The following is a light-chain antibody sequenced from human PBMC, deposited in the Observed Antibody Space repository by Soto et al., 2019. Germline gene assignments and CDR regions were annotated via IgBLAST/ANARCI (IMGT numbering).Light chain of an antibody. CDR3: QHKGT. CDR2: AVS. V-gene: IGKV1-5*01. J-gene: IGKJ1*01. Sequence: DLPMTQSPSTLSASVGDRVTITCRASQNIDTWLAWYQQKPGKAPKFLIYAVSHLEGGVPSRFSGSGSGTEFTLAISSLQPDDFATYYCQHKGTFGPGTRVEI. CDR1: QNIDTW.